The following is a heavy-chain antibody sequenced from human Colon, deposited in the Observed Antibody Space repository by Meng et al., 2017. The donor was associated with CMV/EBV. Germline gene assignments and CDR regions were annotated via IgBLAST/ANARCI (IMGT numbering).Heavy chain of an antibody. D-gene: IGHD2-8*02. J-gene: IGHJ4*02. V-gene: IGHV4-61*02. Sequence: SGASISSHNYHWTWLRQPAGKQLEWIGRIYTNGVTNYSPSLRSRVTVSVDTSKNYFSLRLSSVTAADTALYYCATHTGGHSYYFDSWGQGILVTVSS. CDR3: ATHTGGHSYYFDS. CDR1: GASISSHNYH. CDR2: IYTNGVT.